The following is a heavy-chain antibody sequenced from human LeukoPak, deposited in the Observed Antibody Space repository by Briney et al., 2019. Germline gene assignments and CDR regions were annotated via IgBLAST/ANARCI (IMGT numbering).Heavy chain of an antibody. V-gene: IGHV1-18*01. Sequence: ASVKVSCKASGYTFTSYGISWVRQAPGQGLEWMGWISAYNGNTNYARKLQGRVTMTTDTSTSTAYMELRSLRSDDTAVYYCARDAGIVVVPAAIGDEAFDIWGQGTMVTVSS. CDR1: GYTFTSYG. CDR2: ISAYNGNT. J-gene: IGHJ3*02. D-gene: IGHD2-2*02. CDR3: ARDAGIVVVPAAIGDEAFDI.